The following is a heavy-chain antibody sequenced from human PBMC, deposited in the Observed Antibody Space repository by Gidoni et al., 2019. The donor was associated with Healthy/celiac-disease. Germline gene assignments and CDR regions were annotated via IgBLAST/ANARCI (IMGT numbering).Heavy chain of an antibody. J-gene: IGHJ5*02. CDR3: ARLGSWLVLRGWFDP. V-gene: IGHV4-34*01. Sequence: QVQLQQWGAGLLKPSETLSLTCAVYGGSFSGYYWSWIRQPPGKGLGWMGEINHSGSTNYNPSLKSRVTISVDTSKNQFSLKLSSVTAADTAVYYCARLGSWLVLRGWFDPWGQGTLVTVSS. CDR1: GGSFSGYY. D-gene: IGHD6-19*01. CDR2: INHSGST.